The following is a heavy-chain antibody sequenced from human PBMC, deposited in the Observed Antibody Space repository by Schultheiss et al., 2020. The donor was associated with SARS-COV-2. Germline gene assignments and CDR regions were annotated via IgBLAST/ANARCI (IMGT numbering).Heavy chain of an antibody. Sequence: GESLKISCAASGFTFSSYGMHWVRQAPGKGLEWVGRIKSKTDGGTTDYAAPVKGRFTISRDDSKNTAYLQMNSLKTEDTAVYYCIYYYDSSGYYLGYYYYGMDVWGQGTTVTVSS. V-gene: IGHV3-15*01. CDR2: IKSKTDGGTT. D-gene: IGHD3-22*01. J-gene: IGHJ6*02. CDR3: IYYYDSSGYYLGYYYYGMDV. CDR1: GFTFSSYG.